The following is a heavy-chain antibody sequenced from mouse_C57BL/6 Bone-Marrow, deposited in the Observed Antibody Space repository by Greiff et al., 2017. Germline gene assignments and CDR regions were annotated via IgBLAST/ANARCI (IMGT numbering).Heavy chain of an antibody. CDR3: AREDYYYY. D-gene: IGHD1-1*01. V-gene: IGHV1-39*01. CDR2: INPNYGTT. Sequence: EVQLKESGPELVKPGASVKISCKASGYSFTDYYMYWVKQSNGKSLEWIGVINPNYGTTSYNEKFKGKATLTVDQSSSTAYVQLNSLTSGDSAVYCCAREDYYYYWGQGTPLTVSS. J-gene: IGHJ2*01. CDR1: GYSFTDYY.